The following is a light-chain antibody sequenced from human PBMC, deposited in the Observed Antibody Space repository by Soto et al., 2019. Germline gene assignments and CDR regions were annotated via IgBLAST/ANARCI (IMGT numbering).Light chain of an antibody. V-gene: IGKV3-20*01. CDR3: QQYGSSPLT. Sequence: EKILTQSPGTLSLSPGESATLSCRASQTVSSSYLAWYQQKPGQAPRLLISAASSRATGVPDRFSGGGSGTDFPLTISRLEPEDFAVYYCQQYGSSPLTFGQGTKVDIK. CDR2: AAS. CDR1: QTVSSSY. J-gene: IGKJ1*01.